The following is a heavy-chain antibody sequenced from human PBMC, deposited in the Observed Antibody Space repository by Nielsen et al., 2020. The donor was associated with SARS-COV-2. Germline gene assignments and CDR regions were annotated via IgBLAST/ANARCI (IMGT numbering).Heavy chain of an antibody. V-gene: IGHV3-20*01. CDR2: INWNGGST. CDR3: AGGHYDGSGSYYIGSYGMDV. Sequence: WIRQPPGKGLEWVSGINWNGGSTGYADSVKGRFTISRDNAKNSLYLQMNSLRAEDTALYHCAGGHYDGSGSYYIGSYGMDVWGQGTTVTVSS. D-gene: IGHD3-10*01. J-gene: IGHJ6*02.